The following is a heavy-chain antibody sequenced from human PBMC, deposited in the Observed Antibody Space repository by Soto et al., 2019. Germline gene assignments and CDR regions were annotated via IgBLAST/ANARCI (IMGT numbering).Heavy chain of an antibody. J-gene: IGHJ4*02. V-gene: IGHV3-48*03. CDR3: ARWEVVTGLDY. CDR2: TSSSGSTT. CDR1: GFTFSSSE. D-gene: IGHD3-22*01. Sequence: EVQLAESGGGLVQPGGSLRLSCAASGFTFSSSEMSWVRQAPGKGLEWVSYTSSSGSTTHYADSVKGRFTISRDNAKHSLYLQMNSLRVADTAVYYCARWEVVTGLDYWGQGTLVTVSS.